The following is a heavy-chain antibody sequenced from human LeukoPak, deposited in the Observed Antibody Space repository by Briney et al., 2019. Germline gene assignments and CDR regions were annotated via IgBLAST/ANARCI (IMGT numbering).Heavy chain of an antibody. Sequence: PSETLSLTCVLYGGSSSGYYWSWIRQPPGKGLEWIGEINHSRSTNYNPSLKSRVTISVDTSKNQFSLKLSSVTAADTAVYYCAREGKITMVRGVIRYYYMDVWGKGTTVTISS. CDR3: AREGKITMVRGVIRYYYMDV. V-gene: IGHV4-34*01. J-gene: IGHJ6*03. D-gene: IGHD3-10*01. CDR2: INHSRST. CDR1: GGSSSGYY.